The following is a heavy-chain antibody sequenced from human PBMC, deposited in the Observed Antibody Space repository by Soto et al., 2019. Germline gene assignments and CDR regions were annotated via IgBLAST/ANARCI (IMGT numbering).Heavy chain of an antibody. CDR1: GFTFSSYG. Sequence: QVQLVESGGGVVQPGRSLRLSCAASGFTFSSYGMHWVRQAPGKGLEWVAVIWYDGSIKYYADSVKGRFTISRDNSKNTLYLQMNSLRAENTAVYYCARPMTTYHYYYGMDVWGQGTTVTVSS. CDR3: ARPMTTYHYYYGMDV. D-gene: IGHD4-4*01. CDR2: IWYDGSIK. V-gene: IGHV3-33*01. J-gene: IGHJ6*02.